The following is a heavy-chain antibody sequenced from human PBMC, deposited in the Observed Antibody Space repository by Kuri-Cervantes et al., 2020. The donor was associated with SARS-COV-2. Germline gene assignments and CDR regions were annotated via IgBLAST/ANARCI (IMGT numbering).Heavy chain of an antibody. D-gene: IGHD3-22*01. Sequence: GGSLRLSCTASGFTFGDYAMSWFRQAPGKGLEWVGFIRSKAYGGTTEYAASVKGRFTISRDDSKNTLYLQMNSLKTEDTAVYYCTTDSYYYDSSGNYSKLYDFDYWGQGTLVTVSS. CDR1: GFTFGDYA. CDR3: TTDSYYYDSSGNYSKLYDFDY. CDR2: IRSKAYGGTT. J-gene: IGHJ4*02. V-gene: IGHV3-49*03.